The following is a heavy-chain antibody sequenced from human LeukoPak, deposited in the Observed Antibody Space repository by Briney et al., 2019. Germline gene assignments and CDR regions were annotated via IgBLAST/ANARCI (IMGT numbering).Heavy chain of an antibody. CDR1: GFTFSSYW. D-gene: IGHD1-26*01. CDR3: ARDKIVGATHFDS. V-gene: IGHV3-7*01. J-gene: IGHJ4*02. CDR2: MRQDGGEI. Sequence: PGRSLRLSCAASGFTFSSYWMSWVRRAPGKGLEWVANMRQDGGEIYYVDSVKGRFTISRDNAKNSLHLEMNSPRAEDTAVYYCARDKIVGATHFDSWGQGTLVTVSS.